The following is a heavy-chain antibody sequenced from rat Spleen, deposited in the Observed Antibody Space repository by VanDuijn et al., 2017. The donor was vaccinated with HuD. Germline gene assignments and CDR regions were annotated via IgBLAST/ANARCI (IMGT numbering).Heavy chain of an antibody. V-gene: IGHV5-31*01. CDR2: ITDTGGYT. Sequence: EVQLVESGGGLVQPGRSLKLSCIASGFTFSNYWMTWIRQAPGKGLEWVASITDTGGYTYYPDSVKGRFTISRDNAKSTLYLQMNSLGSQDTATYYCTINNLDYWGQGVMVTVSS. CDR3: TINNLDY. CDR1: GFTFSNYW. D-gene: IGHD1-10*01. J-gene: IGHJ2*01.